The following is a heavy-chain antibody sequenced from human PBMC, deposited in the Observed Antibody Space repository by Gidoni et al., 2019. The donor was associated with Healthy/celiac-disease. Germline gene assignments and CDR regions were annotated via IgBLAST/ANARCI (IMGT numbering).Heavy chain of an antibody. D-gene: IGHD1-26*01. CDR2: ISYDGSNK. V-gene: IGHV3-30-3*01. CDR1: GFTFSSYA. Sequence: QVQLVESGGGVVQPGRSLRLSCAASGFTFSSYAMHWVRQAPGKGLEWVAVISYDGSNKYYADSVKGRFTISRDNSKNTLYLQMNSLRAEDTAVYYCASTAGRGYFDYWGQGTLVTVSS. J-gene: IGHJ4*02. CDR3: ASTAGRGYFDY.